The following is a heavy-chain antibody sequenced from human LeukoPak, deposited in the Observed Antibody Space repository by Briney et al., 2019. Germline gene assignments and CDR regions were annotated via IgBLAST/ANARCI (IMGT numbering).Heavy chain of an antibody. Sequence: GGSLRLSCAASGFTVSSNYMTWVRQAPGKGLEWVSVIYSGGGTYYADSVKGRFTISRDDSKNMLYLQMNSLRAEDTAVYYCARGLRGGDWTAWGQGTLVTVSS. J-gene: IGHJ5*02. CDR1: GFTVSSNY. CDR3: ARGLRGGDWTA. CDR2: IYSGGGT. V-gene: IGHV3-66*01. D-gene: IGHD2-21*02.